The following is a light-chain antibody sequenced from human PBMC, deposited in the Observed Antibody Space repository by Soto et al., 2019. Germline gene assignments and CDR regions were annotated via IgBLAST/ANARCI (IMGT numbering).Light chain of an antibody. CDR1: QSVSSY. J-gene: IGKJ4*02. CDR2: DIS. Sequence: EIVLTQSPATLSLSPGERATLSCRASQSVSSYFGWYQQKPGQAPRLLIYDISNRATGIPARFSGSESWTEFTLTMSSLEPEEFAGYYCQQRIKQRNNCVLTFDGGTKVETK. V-gene: IGKV3-11*01. CDR3: QQRIKQRNNCVLT.